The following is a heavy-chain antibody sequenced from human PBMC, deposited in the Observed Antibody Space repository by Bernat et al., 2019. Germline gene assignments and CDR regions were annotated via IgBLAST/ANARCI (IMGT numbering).Heavy chain of an antibody. V-gene: IGHV3-7*03. Sequence: EVQLVESGGNLVQPGGSLRLSCAASGFSFSTYWMSWIRQAPVKGLEWVANMNLDGTEKYYADSVKGRFTISRDNAKNSLYLQMNSLRAEDTAVYYCARAAFLHESYGFDPWGQGTLVTVSS. CDR1: GFSFSTYW. CDR2: MNLDGTEK. D-gene: IGHD2-21*01. J-gene: IGHJ5*02. CDR3: ARAAFLHESYGFDP.